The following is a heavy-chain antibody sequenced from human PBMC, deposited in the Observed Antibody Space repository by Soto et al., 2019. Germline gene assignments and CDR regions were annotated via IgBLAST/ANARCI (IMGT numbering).Heavy chain of an antibody. D-gene: IGHD6-13*01. CDR1: GYTFTGYY. CDR3: ARDSDIIAAAGKRGVDY. J-gene: IGHJ4*02. Sequence: ASVKGSCKASGYTFTGYYMHWVRQAPGQGLEWMGWINPNSGGTNYAQKFQGRVTMTRDTSISTAYMELSRLRSDDTAVYYCARDSDIIAAAGKRGVDYWGQGTLVTVSS. CDR2: INPNSGGT. V-gene: IGHV1-2*02.